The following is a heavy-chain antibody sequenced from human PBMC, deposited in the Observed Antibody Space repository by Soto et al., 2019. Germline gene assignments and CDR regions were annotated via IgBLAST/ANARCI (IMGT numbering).Heavy chain of an antibody. Sequence: PGESLKISCKGFGFSFTSYWINWVRQTPGKGLEWMGRIDASDSYTNYSPSFQGHVTVSADKSSNTAHLQWSSLKASDTAIYYCARPSRITIFGVTDYAMDVWGQGTTVTVSS. D-gene: IGHD3-3*01. J-gene: IGHJ6*02. CDR3: ARPSRITIFGVTDYAMDV. CDR1: GFSFTSYW. CDR2: IDASDSYT. V-gene: IGHV5-10-1*01.